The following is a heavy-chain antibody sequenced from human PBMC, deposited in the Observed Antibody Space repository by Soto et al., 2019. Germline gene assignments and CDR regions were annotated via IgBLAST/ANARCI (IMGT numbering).Heavy chain of an antibody. CDR3: AREGGVTAGHPGAFHF. V-gene: IGHV1-2*02. CDR2: INPNSGGT. D-gene: IGHD3-16*01. CDR1: GYSFIGNY. Sequence: RASVKVSGKASGYSFIGNYIHWVRQAPGQGLEWMGWINPNSGGTNYAQKFRGRVTMTRDTSITTVYMDLSNLISDDTALYFCAREGGVTAGHPGAFHFWGRGTMVTVSS. J-gene: IGHJ3*01.